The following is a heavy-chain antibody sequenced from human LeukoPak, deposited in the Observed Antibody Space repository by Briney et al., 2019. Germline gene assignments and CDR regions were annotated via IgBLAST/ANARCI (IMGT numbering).Heavy chain of an antibody. Sequence: GGSLRLSCAVSGFSFSNYGMSWVRQAPGKGLEWVSAISGSGGSTYYADSVKGRFTISRDNSKNTLYLQMNSLRAEDTAVYYCAKDRNVLMVYATLDYWGQGTLVTVSS. CDR1: GFSFSNYG. CDR2: ISGSGGST. CDR3: AKDRNVLMVYATLDY. V-gene: IGHV3-23*01. J-gene: IGHJ4*02. D-gene: IGHD2-8*01.